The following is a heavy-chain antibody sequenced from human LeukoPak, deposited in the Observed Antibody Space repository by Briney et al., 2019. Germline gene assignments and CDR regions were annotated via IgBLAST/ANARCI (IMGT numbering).Heavy chain of an antibody. Sequence: SETLSLTCTVPGGSISGYFWSWIRQPPGKGPECIGYIYSTGTTNYSPSLSSRVTISVDTSKNQLSLNLRFVTATDTAVYHCARHNPPPTGFCSGTNCFMSGSQCLYMDVWGKGTSVTVS. CDR3: ARHNPPPTGFCSGTNCFMSGSQCLYMDV. J-gene: IGHJ6*03. D-gene: IGHD3-10*02. CDR1: GGSISGYF. CDR2: IYSTGTT. V-gene: IGHV4-4*09.